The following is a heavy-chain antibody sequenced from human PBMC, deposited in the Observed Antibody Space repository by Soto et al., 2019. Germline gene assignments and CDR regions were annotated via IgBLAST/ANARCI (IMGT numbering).Heavy chain of an antibody. Sequence: QVQLVESGGGVVQPGRSLRLSCAASGFTFSSYAMHWVRQAPGKGLEWVAVISYDGSNKYYADSVKGRFTISRDNSKNTLYLQMNSLRAEDTAVYYCARGRRYSYGSYYFDYWGQGTLVTVSS. CDR3: ARGRRYSYGSYYFDY. V-gene: IGHV3-30-3*01. D-gene: IGHD5-18*01. CDR2: ISYDGSNK. CDR1: GFTFSSYA. J-gene: IGHJ4*02.